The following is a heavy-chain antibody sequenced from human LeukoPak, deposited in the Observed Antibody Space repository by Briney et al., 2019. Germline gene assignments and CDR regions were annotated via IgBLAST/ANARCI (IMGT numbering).Heavy chain of an antibody. CDR1: GFTFSSFA. CDR2: ISGSGEST. J-gene: IGHJ4*02. Sequence: GGSLRLSCAASGFTFSSFAMSWVRQAPGKGLEWVSSISGSGESTYYADYVKGRFTVSRDNSKNTLNLQLNSLRAEDTAVYYCAKDAIGQYRPYYFDCWGQGTLVTVSS. V-gene: IGHV3-23*01. D-gene: IGHD3-16*02. CDR3: AKDAIGQYRPYYFDC.